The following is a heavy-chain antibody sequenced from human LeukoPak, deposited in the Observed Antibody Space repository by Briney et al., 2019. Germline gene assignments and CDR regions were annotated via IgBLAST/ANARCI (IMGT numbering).Heavy chain of an antibody. CDR3: AGAVTVTTGPLGY. V-gene: IGHV1-18*01. CDR1: GYTFTSFG. CDR2: ISAYNGNT. D-gene: IGHD4-17*01. Sequence: ASVKVSCKASGYTFTSFGINWVRQAPGQGLEWMGWISAYNGNTNYAQKLQGRVTMTTDTSTNTAYVELRSLRSDDTAIYYCAGAVTVTTGPLGYWGQGTLVTVSS. J-gene: IGHJ4*02.